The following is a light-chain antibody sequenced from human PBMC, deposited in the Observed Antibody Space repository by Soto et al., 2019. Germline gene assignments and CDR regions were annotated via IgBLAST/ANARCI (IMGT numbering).Light chain of an antibody. CDR1: SSDFGGYTY. CDR2: EVS. V-gene: IGLV2-14*01. CDR3: SSCTGSSTLV. J-gene: IGLJ2*01. Sequence: QSVLTQPASVSGSPGQSITISCTGTSSDFGGYTYVSWYQQHPGKAPKLMIYEVSNRPSGVSNRFSGSKSGNTASLTISGLQAEDEADYYCSSCTGSSTLVFGGGTKLTVL.